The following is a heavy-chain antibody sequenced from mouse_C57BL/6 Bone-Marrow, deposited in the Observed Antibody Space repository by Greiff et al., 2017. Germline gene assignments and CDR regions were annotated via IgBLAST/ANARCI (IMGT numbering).Heavy chain of an antibody. CDR3: TRSLSYYGTNY. CDR2: IDPEDGET. CDR1: GFNIKDYY. J-gene: IGHJ2*01. V-gene: IGHV14-2*01. Sequence: VQLQQSGAELVKPGASVKLSCTASGFNIKDYYIYWVKQRTEQGLEWIGRIDPEDGETKYAPKFQDKATITADTSSNTAYLQLSSLTAEDTAVYYCTRSLSYYGTNYWGQGTTLTGSS. D-gene: IGHD1-1*01.